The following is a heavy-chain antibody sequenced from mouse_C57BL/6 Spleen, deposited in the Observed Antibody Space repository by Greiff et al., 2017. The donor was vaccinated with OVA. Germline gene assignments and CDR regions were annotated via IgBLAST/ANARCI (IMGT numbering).Heavy chain of an antibody. J-gene: IGHJ3*01. CDR2: ISSGSSTI. V-gene: IGHV5-17*01. CDR3: AKPTGFAY. D-gene: IGHD4-1*02. Sequence: EVNLVESGGGLVKPGGSLKLSCAASGFTFSDYGMHWVRQAPEKGLEWVAYISSGSSTIYYADTVKGRFTISRDNAKNTLFLQKTRLRAEDTAMYYCAKPTGFAYWGQGTLVTVSA. CDR1: GFTFSDYG.